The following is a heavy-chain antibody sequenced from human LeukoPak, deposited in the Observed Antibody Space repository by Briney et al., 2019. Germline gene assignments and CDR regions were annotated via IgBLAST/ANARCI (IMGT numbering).Heavy chain of an antibody. CDR3: AITSSGYRHHFDY. CDR2: IYYSGSA. V-gene: IGHV4-28*01. D-gene: IGHD3-22*01. Sequence: PSETLSLTCAVSGYSISSSNWWGWIRQPPGKGLEWIGYIYYSGSAYYNPSLKSRVTMSVDTSKNQFSLKLSSVTAVDTAVYYCAITSSGYRHHFDYWGQGTLVTVSS. CDR1: GYSISSSNW. J-gene: IGHJ4*02.